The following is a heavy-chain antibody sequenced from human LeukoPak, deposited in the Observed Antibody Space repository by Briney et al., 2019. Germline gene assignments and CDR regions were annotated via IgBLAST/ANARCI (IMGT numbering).Heavy chain of an antibody. CDR2: VYYSGTI. Sequence: PSETLSLTCTVSGGAIDNYYWSWIRQPPGKGLEWIAYVYYSGTINYNPSLESRVTISVDTSKNQFSLRLTSVAAADTAVYYCARHGTAAGPFQLWGQGTLVTVSS. D-gene: IGHD2-21*02. CDR3: ARHGTAAGPFQL. J-gene: IGHJ1*01. CDR1: GGAIDNYY. V-gene: IGHV4-59*08.